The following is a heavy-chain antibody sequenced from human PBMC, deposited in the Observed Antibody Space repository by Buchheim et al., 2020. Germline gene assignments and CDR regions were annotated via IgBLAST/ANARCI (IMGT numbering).Heavy chain of an antibody. V-gene: IGHV4-59*08. Sequence: QVQLQESGPGLVKPSETLSLTCTVSGGSISNYYWSWIRQPPEKGLEWIGYIYYSGSTNYNPSLKSRVTISVDTSKNQFSLKLSSVTAADTAVYYCARRPYYDSNDGSWFDPWGQGTL. D-gene: IGHD3-22*01. J-gene: IGHJ5*02. CDR3: ARRPYYDSNDGSWFDP. CDR2: IYYSGST. CDR1: GGSISNYY.